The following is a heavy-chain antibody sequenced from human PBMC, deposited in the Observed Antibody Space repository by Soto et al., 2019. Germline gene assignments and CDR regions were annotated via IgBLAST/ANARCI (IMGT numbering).Heavy chain of an antibody. CDR3: ASIITGTHAFDY. CDR1: GYSISSGYY. Sequence: PSETLSLTCAVSGYSISSGYYWRWIRQPPGKGLEWXGSXXHXGXXXYXXSLKSRVTISVDTSKNQFSLKLSSVTAADTAVYYCASIITGTHAFDYWGQGTLVTVSS. D-gene: IGHD1-20*01. V-gene: IGHV4-38-2*01. J-gene: IGHJ4*02. CDR2: XXHXGXX.